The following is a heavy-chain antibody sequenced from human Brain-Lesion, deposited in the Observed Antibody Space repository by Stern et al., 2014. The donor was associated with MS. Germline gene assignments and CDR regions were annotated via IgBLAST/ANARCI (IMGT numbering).Heavy chain of an antibody. CDR1: GYTFTGYY. J-gene: IGHJ4*02. Sequence: MQLVESGAEVKKPGASVKVSCKASGYTFTGYYMHWVRQAPGQGLEWMGWINPKSGGTNYAQKFQGWVTMTRDTSINTAYMELSRLRSDDTAVYYCATYYYDSTGYNDFWGQGTLVTVCS. D-gene: IGHD3-22*01. V-gene: IGHV1-2*04. CDR2: INPKSGGT. CDR3: ATYYYDSTGYNDF.